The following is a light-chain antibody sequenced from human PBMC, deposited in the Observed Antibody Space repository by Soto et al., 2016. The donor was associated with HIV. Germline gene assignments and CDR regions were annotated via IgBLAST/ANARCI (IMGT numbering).Light chain of an antibody. CDR1: QDISNY. V-gene: IGKV1-33*01. CDR2: DAS. J-gene: IGKJ3*01. Sequence: DIQMTQSPSSLSASVGDRVTITCQASQDISNYLNWYQLKPGKAPKLLIYDASNLETGVPSRFSGSGSGTYFTFTISSLQPEDIATYYCQQRFTFGLGPKWISN. CDR3: QQRFT.